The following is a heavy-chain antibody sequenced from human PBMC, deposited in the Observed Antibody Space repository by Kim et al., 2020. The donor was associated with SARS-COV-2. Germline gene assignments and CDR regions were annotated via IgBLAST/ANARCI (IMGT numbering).Heavy chain of an antibody. CDR2: ISASNDNI. CDR1: GYTFSRFG. D-gene: IGHD3-22*01. J-gene: IGHJ6*01. V-gene: IGHV1-18*01. Sequence: ASVKVSCKASGYTFSRFGISWVRQAPGQGLDWMGWISASNDNIKYAEKFQGRVTMTTDTSANTAYMELRTLRSDDTAVYYCARDYYESSGYYYYYYGVDVWGQGTTVTVSS. CDR3: ARDYYESSGYYYYYYGVDV.